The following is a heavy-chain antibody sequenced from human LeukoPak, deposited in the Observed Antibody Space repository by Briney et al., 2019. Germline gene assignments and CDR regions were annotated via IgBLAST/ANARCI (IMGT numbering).Heavy chain of an antibody. D-gene: IGHD2-2*01. CDR3: ASSSTRGVSDY. J-gene: IGHJ4*02. CDR1: GFTFSSYS. Sequence: GGSLRLSCAASGFTFSSYSMNWVRQAPGKGLEWVSYISSSSSTIYYADSVKGRFTISTDNAKNSLYLQMNSLRAEDTAVYSCASSSTRGVSDYWGQGTLVTVSS. V-gene: IGHV3-48*04. CDR2: ISSSSSTI.